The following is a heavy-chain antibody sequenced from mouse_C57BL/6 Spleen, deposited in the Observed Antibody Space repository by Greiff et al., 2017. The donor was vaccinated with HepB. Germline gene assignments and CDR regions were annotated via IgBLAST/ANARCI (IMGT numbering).Heavy chain of an antibody. CDR3: ASLITTVHAMDY. D-gene: IGHD1-1*01. Sequence: VQVVESGADLVRPGASVKLSCKASGYTFTSYGISWVEQGTGQGLEWIAEICPRSGNTYYTEKFKGKTTLTADKSSSTAYMELRSLTSEDSAVYFCASLITTVHAMDYWGQGTSVTVSS. CDR2: ICPRSGNT. V-gene: IGHV1-81*01. CDR1: GYTFTSYG. J-gene: IGHJ4*01.